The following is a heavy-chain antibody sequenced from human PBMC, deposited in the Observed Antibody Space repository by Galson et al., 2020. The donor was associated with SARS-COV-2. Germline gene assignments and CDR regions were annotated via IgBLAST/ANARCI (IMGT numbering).Heavy chain of an antibody. J-gene: IGHJ6*02. CDR2: IKYDGSEK. V-gene: IGHV3-7*01. Sequence: GGSLRLSCAASGFTFSHYWMNWVRQAPGKGLEWVANIKYDGSEKYYIDSVKGRFTISRDNAKNSVLLQMNSLRVEDTAVYYCGASMDVWGQGTAVTVSS. CDR3: GASMDV. CDR1: GFTFSHYW.